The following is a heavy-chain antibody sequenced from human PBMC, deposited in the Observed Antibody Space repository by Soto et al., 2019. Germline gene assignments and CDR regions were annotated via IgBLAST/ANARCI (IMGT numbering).Heavy chain of an antibody. CDR2: VSYSGSP. Sequence: QLQLQESGPGLVKSSETLSLTCSVSGASASSSHYWGWIRQPPGKGLEWIGSVSYSGSPYYSPSFKSRITISVDTSNNQFSLRVRSVTATDTAVYFCARHYNTGAFFDYWGQGKLVTVSS. CDR1: GASASSSHY. CDR3: ARHYNTGAFFDY. V-gene: IGHV4-39*01. J-gene: IGHJ4*02. D-gene: IGHD1-20*01.